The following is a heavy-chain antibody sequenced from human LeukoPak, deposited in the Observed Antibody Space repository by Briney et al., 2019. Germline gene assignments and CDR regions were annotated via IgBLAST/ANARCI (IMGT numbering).Heavy chain of an antibody. J-gene: IGHJ4*02. V-gene: IGHV3-30*02. CDR1: GFTFSNYG. Sequence: GGSLRLSCAASGFTFSNYGMHWVRQAPGKGLEWVAFIRYDGSNKYYADSVKGRFTISRDNSKNTLYLQMNSLRAEDTAVYYCAKDRFRYYDSSGYFVAADYWGQGTLVTVSS. D-gene: IGHD3-22*01. CDR2: IRYDGSNK. CDR3: AKDRFRYYDSSGYFVAADY.